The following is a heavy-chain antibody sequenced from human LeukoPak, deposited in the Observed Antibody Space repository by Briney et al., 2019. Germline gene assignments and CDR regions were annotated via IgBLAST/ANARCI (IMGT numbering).Heavy chain of an antibody. CDR1: GFTFSSYA. CDR2: ISGSGGST. J-gene: IGHJ5*02. CDR3: AKDFYYDILTGYYRRTGWFDP. D-gene: IGHD3-9*01. V-gene: IGHV3-23*01. Sequence: GGSLRLSYTASGFTFSSYAMSWVRQAPGKGLEWVSAISGSGGSTYYADSVKGRFTISRDNSKNTLYLQMNSLRAEDTAVYYCAKDFYYDILTGYYRRTGWFDPWGQGTLVTVSS.